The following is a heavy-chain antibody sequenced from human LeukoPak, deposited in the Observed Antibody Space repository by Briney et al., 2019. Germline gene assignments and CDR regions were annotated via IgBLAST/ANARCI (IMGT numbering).Heavy chain of an antibody. V-gene: IGHV1-2*02. D-gene: IGHD3-22*01. Sequence: GASVKVSCKASGYTFTGYYMHWVRQAPGQGLEWMGWINPNSGGTNYAQKFQGRVTMTRDTSISTAYMELSRLRSDDMAVYYCASGWLPFSRYYYDSSGNPHLWGQGTLVTVSS. CDR3: ASGWLPFSRYYYDSSGNPHL. CDR2: INPNSGGT. CDR1: GYTFTGYY. J-gene: IGHJ4*02.